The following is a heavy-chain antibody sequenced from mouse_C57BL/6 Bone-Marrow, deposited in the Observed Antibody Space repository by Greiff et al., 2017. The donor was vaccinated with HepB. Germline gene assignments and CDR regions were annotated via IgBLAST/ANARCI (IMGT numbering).Heavy chain of an antibody. Sequence: VQLQQSGPELVKPGASVKIPCKASGYTFTDYNMDWVKQSHGKSLEWIGDINPNNGGTIYNQKFKGKATLTVDKSSSTAYMELSSLTSEDTAVYYCARGTVVATSRYFDYWVQGTTLTVSS. CDR1: GYTFTDYN. CDR3: ARGTVVATSRYFDY. V-gene: IGHV1-18*01. CDR2: INPNNGGT. D-gene: IGHD1-1*01. J-gene: IGHJ2*01.